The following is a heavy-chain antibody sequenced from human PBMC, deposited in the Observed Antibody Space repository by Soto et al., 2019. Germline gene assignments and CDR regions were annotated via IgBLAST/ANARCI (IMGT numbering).Heavy chain of an antibody. CDR1: GGSVSTGGYY. Sequence: SETLSLTCTVSGGSVSTGGYYWSWIRQPPGQTLQWIGHISNGGSTNYNPSLRSRVTISGDTSKNQFSLRLSSVTTADTAVYYCVRVVEAATRHTDFDSWGQGIVVTVSS. CDR3: VRVVEAATRHTDFDS. J-gene: IGHJ4*02. D-gene: IGHD2-15*01. CDR2: ISNGGST. V-gene: IGHV4-61*08.